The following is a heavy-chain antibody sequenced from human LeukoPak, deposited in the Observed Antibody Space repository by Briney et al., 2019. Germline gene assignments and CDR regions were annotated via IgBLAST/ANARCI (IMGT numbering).Heavy chain of an antibody. J-gene: IGHJ1*01. D-gene: IGHD2-2*01. CDR2: ISSGSGYI. Sequence: GGSLRLSCAASGVSFISYGMSWVRQAPGKGLEWVASISSGSGYIFYGDSAKGRFTISRDNAKDSLFLQMNSLRVEDTAVYYCARDEGHTVTNEYCQHWGQGTLVTVSS. CDR3: ARDEGHTVTNEYCQH. CDR1: GVSFISYG. V-gene: IGHV3-21*01.